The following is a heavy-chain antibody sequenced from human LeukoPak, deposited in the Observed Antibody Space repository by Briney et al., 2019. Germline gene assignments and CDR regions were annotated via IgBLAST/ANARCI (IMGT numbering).Heavy chain of an antibody. D-gene: IGHD2/OR15-2a*01. Sequence: GASVKVSCEASGGTFSSYAISWVRQAPGQGLEWMGRIIPIFGTANYAQKFQGRVTITTDESTSTAYMEPSSLRSEDTAVYYCARSGSLVRAYYFDYRGQGTLVTVSS. J-gene: IGHJ4*02. V-gene: IGHV1-69*05. CDR1: GGTFSSYA. CDR2: IIPIFGTA. CDR3: ARSGSLVRAYYFDY.